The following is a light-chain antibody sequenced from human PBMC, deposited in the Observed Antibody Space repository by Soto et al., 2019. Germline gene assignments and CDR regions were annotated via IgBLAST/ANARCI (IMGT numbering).Light chain of an antibody. CDR2: EVS. CDR1: SSDVGAYDF. CDR3: SSYAGSNNYV. Sequence: QSALTQPPSASGSPGQSVTISCTGTSSDVGAYDFVSWYQQHPGKAPKLMIYEVSKRPSAVPDRFSGFKSGNTASLTVSGLQAEDEADYYCSSYAGSNNYVFGTGTKLTVL. J-gene: IGLJ1*01. V-gene: IGLV2-8*01.